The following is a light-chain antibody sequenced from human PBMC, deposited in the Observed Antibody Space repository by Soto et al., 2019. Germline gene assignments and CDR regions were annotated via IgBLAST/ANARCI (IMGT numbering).Light chain of an antibody. CDR1: QSISSY. CDR2: AAS. V-gene: IGKV1-39*01. Sequence: DIQMTQSPSSLSASVGDRVTITCRASQSISSYLNWYQQKPGKAPKLLIYAASSLQSGVPSRFSGSGSRTDVTLTISSLPPEDFATYYCQQSYSTPPWTFGQGTKVEIK. CDR3: QQSYSTPPWT. J-gene: IGKJ1*01.